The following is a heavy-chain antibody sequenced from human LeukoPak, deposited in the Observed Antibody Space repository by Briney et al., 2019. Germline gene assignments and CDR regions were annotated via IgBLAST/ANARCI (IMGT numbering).Heavy chain of an antibody. CDR3: AKDKGVVPAAVYYMDV. Sequence: GGSLRLSYAASGFTFSSYGMHWVRQAPGKGLEWVAFIRYDGSNKYYADSVKGRFTISRDNSKNTLYLQMNSLRAEDTAVYYCAKDKGVVPAAVYYMDVWGKGTTVTVSS. D-gene: IGHD2-2*01. J-gene: IGHJ6*03. CDR1: GFTFSSYG. CDR2: IRYDGSNK. V-gene: IGHV3-30*02.